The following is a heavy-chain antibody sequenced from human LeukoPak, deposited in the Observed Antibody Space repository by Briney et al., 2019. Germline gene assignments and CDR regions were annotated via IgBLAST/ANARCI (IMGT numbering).Heavy chain of an antibody. V-gene: IGHV3-11*01. Sequence: KPGGSLRLSCAASGFTFSDYYMSWIRQAPGKGLEWVSYISSSGSTIYCADSVKGRFTISRDNAKNSLYLQMNSLRAEDTAVYYCARGAHRTNYYYYGMDVWGQGTTVTVSS. CDR2: ISSSGSTI. J-gene: IGHJ6*02. CDR1: GFTFSDYY. CDR3: ARGAHRTNYYYYGMDV.